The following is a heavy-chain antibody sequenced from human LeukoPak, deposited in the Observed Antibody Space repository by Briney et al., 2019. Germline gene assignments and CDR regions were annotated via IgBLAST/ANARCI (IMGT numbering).Heavy chain of an antibody. D-gene: IGHD3-16*01. V-gene: IGHV3-30*02. CDR2: IRYDGSNK. CDR3: AKSGGVDSA. CDR1: GFTFSSYS. Sequence: GSLRLSCAASGFTFSSYSMNWVRQAPGKGLEWVAFIRYDGSNKYYRDSVKGRFTISRDNSNNTVYLQMNSLRAEDTAVYYCAKSGGVDSAWGQGTLVTVSS. J-gene: IGHJ5*02.